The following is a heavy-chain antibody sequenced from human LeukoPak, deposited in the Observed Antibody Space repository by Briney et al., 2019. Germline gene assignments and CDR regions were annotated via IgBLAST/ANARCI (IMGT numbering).Heavy chain of an antibody. CDR3: ARDYVGAGTAGATSGY. CDR2: ISSSSSYI. Sequence: PGGSLRLSCAASGFTFSSYTMNWVRQAPGKGLEWVSSISSSSSYIYYADSVKGRFTVSRDNARNSLYLQMNSLRAEDTAVYYCARDYVGAGTAGATSGYWGQGTLVTVSS. J-gene: IGHJ4*02. V-gene: IGHV3-21*01. CDR1: GFTFSSYT. D-gene: IGHD1-26*01.